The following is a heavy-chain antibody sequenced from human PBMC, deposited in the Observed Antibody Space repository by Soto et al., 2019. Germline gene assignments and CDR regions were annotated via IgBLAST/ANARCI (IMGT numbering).Heavy chain of an antibody. Sequence: QVQLVQSGAEVKKPGASVKISCKASGYTFTSYGISWVRQAPGQGLEWMGWISAYNGNTNYAQKLQGRVTMTTDTSTSTAYMELRSLRSDDTAVYYCGRDREQWLVYYYYYYMDVWGKGTTVTVSS. D-gene: IGHD6-19*01. CDR2: ISAYNGNT. CDR3: GRDREQWLVYYYYYYMDV. V-gene: IGHV1-18*01. CDR1: GYTFTSYG. J-gene: IGHJ6*03.